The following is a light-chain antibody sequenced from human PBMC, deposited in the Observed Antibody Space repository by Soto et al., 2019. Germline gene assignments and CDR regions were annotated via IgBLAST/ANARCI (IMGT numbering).Light chain of an antibody. V-gene: IGKV3-20*01. CDR1: QSVSNNY. CDR3: HHYNSWPYT. Sequence: EIVLTQSPGTLSLSPGERATLSCRASQSVSNNYLAWYQQKPGQAPRLLIYGASNRATGIPDRFSGSGSGTDFTLTISRLESEDFAVYYCHHYNSWPYTFGQGTKVDIK. J-gene: IGKJ2*01. CDR2: GAS.